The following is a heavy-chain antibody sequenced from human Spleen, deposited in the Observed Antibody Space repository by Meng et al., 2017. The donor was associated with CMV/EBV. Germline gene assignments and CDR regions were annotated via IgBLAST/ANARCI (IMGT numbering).Heavy chain of an antibody. V-gene: IGHV1-2*02. D-gene: IGHD3-3*01. CDR2: INPNSGGT. CDR1: GGTFSSYA. J-gene: IGHJ4*02. CDR3: ARGTGFGVVIIYYFDY. Sequence: ASVKVSCKASGGTFSSYAISWVRQAPRQGLEWMGWINPNSGGTNYAQKFQGRVTMTRDTSISTAYMELSRLRSDDTAVYYCARGTGFGVVIIYYFDYWGQGTLVTVSS.